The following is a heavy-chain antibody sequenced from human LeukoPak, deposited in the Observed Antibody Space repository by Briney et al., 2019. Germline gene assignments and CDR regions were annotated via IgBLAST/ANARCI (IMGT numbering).Heavy chain of an antibody. D-gene: IGHD5-12*01. J-gene: IGHJ5*02. Sequence: SVKVSCKASGGTFSSYAISWVRQAPGQGLEWMGGIIPIFGTANYAQKFQGRVTITADESTSTAYMELSSLRSEDTAVYYCARGARGYSGYDNWFDPWGQGTLVTVSS. V-gene: IGHV1-69*13. CDR1: GGTFSSYA. CDR3: ARGARGYSGYDNWFDP. CDR2: IIPIFGTA.